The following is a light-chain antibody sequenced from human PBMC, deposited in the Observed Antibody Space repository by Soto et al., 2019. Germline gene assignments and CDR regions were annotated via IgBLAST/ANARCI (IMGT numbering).Light chain of an antibody. CDR1: ISDIGDYNY. Sequence: QSALTQPASVSGSPGQSITISCTGTISDIGDYNYVSWYQQYPGKVPKLVIYDVRHRPSGVSNRFSGSKSGNTASLTISGLQAEDEADYYCSSSTSTTSLVVFGGGTKLTVL. CDR2: DVR. CDR3: SSSTSTTSLVV. J-gene: IGLJ3*02. V-gene: IGLV2-14*01.